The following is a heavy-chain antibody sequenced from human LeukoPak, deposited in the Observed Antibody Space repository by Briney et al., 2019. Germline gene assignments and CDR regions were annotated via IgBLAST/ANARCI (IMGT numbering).Heavy chain of an antibody. D-gene: IGHD2-15*01. J-gene: IGHJ3*02. Sequence: SETLSLTCNVSGGXISRSSYYWGWIRQPPGKGLEWLASIYYTGNTYSNPSLESRVTISVDTSKNQFSLRLSSVTAADTAVYYCARHGSLQYCSAGNCYSAFDIWGQGTMVTVSS. CDR2: IYYTGNT. CDR3: ARHGSLQYCSAGNCYSAFDI. V-gene: IGHV4-39*01. CDR1: GGXISRSSYY.